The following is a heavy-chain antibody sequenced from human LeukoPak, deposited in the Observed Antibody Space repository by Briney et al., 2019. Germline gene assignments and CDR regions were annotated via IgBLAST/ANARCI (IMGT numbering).Heavy chain of an antibody. V-gene: IGHV4-38-2*02. Sequence: PSETLSLTCAVSGYSISSGDYWGWIRQPPGKGLEWIGNIFHRGNTNYNPSLKSRVTISLDTSKNQFSLKLSSVTAADTAVYYCARDSAAAGLFDYWGQGTLVTVSS. J-gene: IGHJ4*02. CDR1: GYSISSGDY. CDR3: ARDSAAAGLFDY. CDR2: IFHRGNT. D-gene: IGHD6-13*01.